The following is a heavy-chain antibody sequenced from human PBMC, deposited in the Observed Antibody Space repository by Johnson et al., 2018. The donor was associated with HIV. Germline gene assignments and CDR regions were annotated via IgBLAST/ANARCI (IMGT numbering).Heavy chain of an antibody. CDR3: ARRKGSRNWYGGAFDI. D-gene: IGHD3-10*01. J-gene: IGHJ3*02. V-gene: IGHV3-48*04. Sequence: EVQLVESGGGLVQPGGSLRLSCAASGFTFSSYWMSWVRQAPGKGLEWVSFITNSAETMSYAASVKDRFTISRDNAKNSLHLQMNSLMPEDTALYDCARRKGSRNWYGGAFDIWGQGTMVIVSS. CDR2: ITNSAETM. CDR1: GFTFSSYW.